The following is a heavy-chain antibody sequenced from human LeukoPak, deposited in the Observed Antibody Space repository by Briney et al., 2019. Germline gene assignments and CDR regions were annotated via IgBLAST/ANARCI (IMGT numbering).Heavy chain of an antibody. V-gene: IGHV3-7*01. CDR2: IKQDGSER. CDR1: GFTFSSYW. J-gene: IGHJ5*02. Sequence: GGSLRLSCAASGFTFSSYWMSWVRQAPGKGLEWVANIKQDGSERYYVDSVKGRFTISRDNAKNSLYLQMNSLRAEDTAVYYCARAQTPTYYGPLSWGQGTLVTVSS. D-gene: IGHD3-10*01. CDR3: ARAQTPTYYGPLS.